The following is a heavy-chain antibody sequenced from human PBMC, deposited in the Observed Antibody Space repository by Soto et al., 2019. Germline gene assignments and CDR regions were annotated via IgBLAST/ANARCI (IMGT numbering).Heavy chain of an antibody. CDR1: GYTFTSYG. CDR3: ARDRLYGSGRTPTDYPYSGMDV. V-gene: IGHV1-18*01. J-gene: IGHJ6*02. D-gene: IGHD3-10*01. Sequence: ASVKVSCKASGYTFTSYGISWVRQAPGQGLEWMGWISAYNGNTNYAQKLQGRVTMTTDTSTSTAYMELRSLRSDDTAVYYCARDRLYGSGRTPTDYPYSGMDVWGQGTTVTVSS. CDR2: ISAYNGNT.